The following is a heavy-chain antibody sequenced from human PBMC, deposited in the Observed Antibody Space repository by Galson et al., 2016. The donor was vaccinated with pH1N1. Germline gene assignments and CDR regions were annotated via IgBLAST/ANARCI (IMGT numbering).Heavy chain of an antibody. CDR2: TSYDGSNK. V-gene: IGHV3-30-3*01. Sequence: SLRLSCAASGFTFSTYAMHWVRQAPGKGLEWVALTSYDGSNKYYADSVKGRFTIFRDNSKNTLYLEMNSLRAEDTAVYYCARETPYSSGWGYYYGMDVWGQGTTVTVSS. J-gene: IGHJ6*02. CDR1: GFTFSTYA. D-gene: IGHD6-19*01. CDR3: ARETPYSSGWGYYYGMDV.